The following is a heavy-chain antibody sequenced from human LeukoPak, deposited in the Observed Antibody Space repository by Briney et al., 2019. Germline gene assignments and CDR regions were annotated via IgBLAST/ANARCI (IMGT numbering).Heavy chain of an antibody. V-gene: IGHV1-8*01. Sequence: GASVKVSCKASGYTFTSYDINWVRQATGQGLEWMGWMNPNSGNTGYAQKFQGRVTMTRNTSISTAYMELSSLRSEDTAVYYCFTFPAGYYDSSGYYPIIWGQGTMVTVSS. J-gene: IGHJ3*02. CDR1: GYTFTSYD. CDR2: MNPNSGNT. CDR3: FTFPAGYYDSSGYYPII. D-gene: IGHD3-22*01.